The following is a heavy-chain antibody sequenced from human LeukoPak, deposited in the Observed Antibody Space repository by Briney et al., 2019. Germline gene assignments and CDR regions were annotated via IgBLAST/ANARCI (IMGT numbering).Heavy chain of an antibody. CDR1: GGSISGGGYS. CDR2: IYYSGST. Sequence: PSETLSLTCTVSGGSISGGGYSWSWIRQHPGKGLEWIGYIYYSGSTNYNPSLKSRVTISVDTSKNQFSLKLSSVTAADTAVYYCARIEMATNGDYWGQGTLVTVPS. CDR3: ARIEMATNGDY. D-gene: IGHD5-24*01. J-gene: IGHJ4*02. V-gene: IGHV4-31*03.